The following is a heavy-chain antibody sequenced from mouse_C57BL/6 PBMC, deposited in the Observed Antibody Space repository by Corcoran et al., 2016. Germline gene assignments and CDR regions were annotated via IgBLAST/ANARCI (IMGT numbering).Heavy chain of an antibody. D-gene: IGHD3-2*02. CDR3: ARTAQATLYYYAMDY. J-gene: IGHJ4*01. V-gene: IGHV3-6*01. Sequence: DVQLQESGPGLVKPSQSLSLTCSVTGYSITSGYYWNWIRQFPGNKLEWMGYISYDGSNNYNPSLKNRISITRDTSKNQFFLKLNSVTTEDTATYYCARTAQATLYYYAMDYWGQGTSVTVSS. CDR1: GYSITSGYY. CDR2: ISYDGSN.